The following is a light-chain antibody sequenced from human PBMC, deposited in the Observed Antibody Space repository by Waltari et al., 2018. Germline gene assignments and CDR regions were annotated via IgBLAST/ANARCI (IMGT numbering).Light chain of an antibody. J-gene: IGKJ1*01. V-gene: IGKV3-20*01. CDR1: QGVGKY. CDR2: HAS. CDR3: QKYDCLPAT. Sequence: IVLPQPPGPLSSSPEESTTLSCRASQGVGKYLAWYQQRPGQAPRLLLYHASIRATGIPDRFSGSGYGTDFSLTISRLEPEDFAVYYCQKYDCLPATFGQGTTVEIK.